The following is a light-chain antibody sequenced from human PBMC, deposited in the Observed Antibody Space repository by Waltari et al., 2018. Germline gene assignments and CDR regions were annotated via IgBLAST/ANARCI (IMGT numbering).Light chain of an antibody. CDR1: GSNIGSNS. Sequence: QSVLTQPPSASGTPGQRVTISCSGSGSNIGSNSVNWFQQVPGTAPKLLINSNNQWPSGVPDRFSGSKSGTSASLAISGLQSEDEADYYCAAWDDSLNGYVFGTGTKVTVL. CDR3: AAWDDSLNGYV. CDR2: SNN. V-gene: IGLV1-44*01. J-gene: IGLJ1*01.